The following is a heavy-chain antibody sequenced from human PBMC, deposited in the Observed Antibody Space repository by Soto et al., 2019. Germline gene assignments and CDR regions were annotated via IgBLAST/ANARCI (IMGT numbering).Heavy chain of an antibody. V-gene: IGHV5-51*01. CDR2: IFPDDSET. J-gene: IGHJ4*02. CDR3: ARRLYDTSGYRYFDF. Sequence: RGASLKISCKASGCSFSSYWIGWVRQIPGKGLEWMGIIFPDDSETRYSPSFQGKVSISVDKSITTAYLQWSSLKASDTAMYYCARRLYDTSGYRYFDFWGQGTLVTVSS. D-gene: IGHD3-22*01. CDR1: GCSFSSYW.